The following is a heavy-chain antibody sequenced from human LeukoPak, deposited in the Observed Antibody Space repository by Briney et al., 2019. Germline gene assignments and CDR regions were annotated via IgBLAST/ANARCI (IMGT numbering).Heavy chain of an antibody. CDR2: ISSSSSYI. CDR1: GFTFSSYN. CDR3: ARGRDGSQSPIDD. V-gene: IGHV3-21*01. J-gene: IGHJ4*02. D-gene: IGHD5-24*01. Sequence: GGSLRLSCAASGFTFSSYNMNWVRQAPGKGLEWVSSISSSSSYIYYADSVRGRFTIPRDNAKNSLYLQMNSLRAEDTAVYYCARGRDGSQSPIDDWGQGALVTVSS.